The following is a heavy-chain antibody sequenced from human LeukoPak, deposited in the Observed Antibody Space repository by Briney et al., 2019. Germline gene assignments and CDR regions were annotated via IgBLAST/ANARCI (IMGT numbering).Heavy chain of an antibody. CDR1: GGTFSSYT. CDR3: AMDTVVTLSLPYYYMDV. J-gene: IGHJ6*03. D-gene: IGHD4-23*01. CDR2: IIPIFGTA. Sequence: SVKVSCKASGGTFSSYTISWVRQAPGQGLEWMGGIIPIFGTANYAQKFQGRVTITTDESTSTAYMELSSLRSEDTAVYYCAMDTVVTLSLPYYYMDVWGKGTTVTVSS. V-gene: IGHV1-69*05.